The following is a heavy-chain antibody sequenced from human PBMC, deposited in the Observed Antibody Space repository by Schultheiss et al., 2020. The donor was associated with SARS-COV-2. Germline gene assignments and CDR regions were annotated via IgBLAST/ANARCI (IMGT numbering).Heavy chain of an antibody. D-gene: IGHD2-2*02. CDR2: ISSSSSYI. CDR1: GFTFSSYS. CDR3: AREGCSSTSCYTLMDYYYMDV. J-gene: IGHJ6*03. Sequence: GGSLRLSCAASGFTFSSYSMNWVRQAPGKGLEWVSSISSSSSYIYYADSVKGRFTISRDNAKNTLYLQMNSLRAEDTAVYYCAREGCSSTSCYTLMDYYYMDVWGKGTTVTVSS. V-gene: IGHV3-21*01.